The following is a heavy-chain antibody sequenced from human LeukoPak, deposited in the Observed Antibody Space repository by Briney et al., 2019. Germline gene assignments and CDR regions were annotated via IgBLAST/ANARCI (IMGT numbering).Heavy chain of an antibody. CDR2: IRYDGSDK. Sequence: GGSLRLSCTASGFTFSNHGMHWVRQAPGKGLEWVAFIRYDGSDKSYADSVKGRFTISRDNSENTLYLQINSLRVEDTAVYCCAKDTPTTGYHLDSWGQGTLVTVSS. V-gene: IGHV3-30*02. CDR3: AKDTPTTGYHLDS. D-gene: IGHD1-1*01. J-gene: IGHJ4*02. CDR1: GFTFSNHG.